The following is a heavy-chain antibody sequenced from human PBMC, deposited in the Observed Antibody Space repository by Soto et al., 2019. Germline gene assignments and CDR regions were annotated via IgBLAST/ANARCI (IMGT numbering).Heavy chain of an antibody. CDR3: ARLVSHYYDSSGYSTIFDY. Sequence: PGGSLRLSCAASGFTFSSYDIHWVRQATGKGLEWVSAIGTAGDTYYPGSVKGRFTISRENAKNSLYLQMNSLRAEDTAVYYCARLVSHYYDSSGYSTIFDYWGQGTLVTVSS. D-gene: IGHD3-22*01. V-gene: IGHV3-13*01. CDR1: GFTFSSYD. CDR2: IGTAGDT. J-gene: IGHJ4*02.